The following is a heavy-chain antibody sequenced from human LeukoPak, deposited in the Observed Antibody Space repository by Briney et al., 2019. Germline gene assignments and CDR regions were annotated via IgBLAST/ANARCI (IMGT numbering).Heavy chain of an antibody. CDR3: AGSNYYDSSGSRPYYYYYYMDV. J-gene: IGHJ6*03. V-gene: IGHV1-69*06. CDR2: IIPIFGTA. CDR1: GGTFSSYA. Sequence: SVKVSCKASGGTFSSYAISWVRQAPGQGLEWMGEIIPIFGTANYAQKFQGRVTITADKSTSTAYMELSSLRSEDTAVYYCAGSNYYDSSGSRPYYYYYYMDVRGKGTTVTVSS. D-gene: IGHD3-22*01.